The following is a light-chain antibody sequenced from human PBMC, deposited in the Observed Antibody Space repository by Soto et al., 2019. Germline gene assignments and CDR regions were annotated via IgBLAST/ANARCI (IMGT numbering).Light chain of an antibody. Sequence: QSALTQPASVSGSPGQSLTISCIGTSSDVAYYDYVSWYQQHPGKAPKLIIYEVNNRPSGVSHRFSGSKSDNTASLTISGLQAEDEADYYCSSYTTSSTLVFGGGTKLTVL. CDR2: EVN. J-gene: IGLJ2*01. V-gene: IGLV2-14*01. CDR1: SSDVAYYDY. CDR3: SSYTTSSTLV.